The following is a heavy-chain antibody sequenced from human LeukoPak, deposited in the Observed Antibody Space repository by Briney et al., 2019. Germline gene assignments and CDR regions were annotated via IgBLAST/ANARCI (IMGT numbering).Heavy chain of an antibody. CDR3: AKDKRPGIAVAGTLDY. CDR2: ITGSGGST. Sequence: GGSLRLSCAASGFTFSIYTMNWVRQAPGKGLEWVSAITGSGGSTHSADSVKGRFAISRDNSKSTLYLQMNSLRAEDTAVYYCAKDKRPGIAVAGTLDYWGQGTLVTVSS. J-gene: IGHJ4*02. V-gene: IGHV3-23*01. D-gene: IGHD6-19*01. CDR1: GFTFSIYT.